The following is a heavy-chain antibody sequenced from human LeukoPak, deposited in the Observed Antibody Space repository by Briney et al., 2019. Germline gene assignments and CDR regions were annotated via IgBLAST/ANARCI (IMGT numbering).Heavy chain of an antibody. J-gene: IGHJ4*02. D-gene: IGHD3-10*01. Sequence: GGSLRLSCAASGFTFSSYAMSWVREAPGKGLEWDSAISGSGGSTYYADSVKGRFTISRDNSKNTLYLQMNSLRAEDTAVYYCAKDPIGAYGSGSYYSSSNWGQGTLVTVSS. V-gene: IGHV3-23*01. CDR1: GFTFSSYA. CDR2: ISGSGGST. CDR3: AKDPIGAYGSGSYYSSSN.